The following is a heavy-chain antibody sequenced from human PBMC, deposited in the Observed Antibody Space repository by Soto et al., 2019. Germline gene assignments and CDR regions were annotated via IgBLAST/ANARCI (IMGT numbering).Heavy chain of an antibody. CDR1: GGSISSGGYS. Sequence: SETLSLTCAVSGGSISSGGYSWSWIRQPPGKGLEWIGYIYHSGSTYYNPSLKSRVTISVDRSKNQFSLKLSSVTAADTAVYYCASRGYTSDRDELDVWGLGTTVTVSS. CDR2: IYHSGST. CDR3: ASRGYTSDRDELDV. J-gene: IGHJ6*02. V-gene: IGHV4-30-2*01. D-gene: IGHD5-12*01.